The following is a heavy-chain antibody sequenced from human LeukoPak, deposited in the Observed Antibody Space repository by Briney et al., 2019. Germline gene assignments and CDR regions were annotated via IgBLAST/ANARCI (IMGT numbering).Heavy chain of an antibody. CDR2: IWYDGSNK. CDR1: GFTFSSYG. V-gene: IGHV3-33*01. CDR3: ARGQFLEWFSDY. J-gene: IGHJ4*02. D-gene: IGHD3-3*01. Sequence: GGSLRLSCAASGFTFSSYGMHWVRQAPGKGLEWVAVIWYDGSNKYYADSVKGRFTISRDNSKNTLYLQMNSLRAEDTAVYYCARGQFLEWFSDYWGQGTLVTVSS.